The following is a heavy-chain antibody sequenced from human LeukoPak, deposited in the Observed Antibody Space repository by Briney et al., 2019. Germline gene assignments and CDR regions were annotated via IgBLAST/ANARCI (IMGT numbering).Heavy chain of an antibody. Sequence: GESLKISCAASEFTFSDYYMNRIRQAPGKGLEWLSYISGSSSHTNYADSVKGRFTISRDNAKNSLYLQMNSLRAEDSAVYYCARGGGYYFDYWGQGTLVTVSS. V-gene: IGHV3-11*05. J-gene: IGHJ4*02. D-gene: IGHD6-13*01. CDR3: ARGGGYYFDY. CDR2: ISGSSSHT. CDR1: EFTFSDYY.